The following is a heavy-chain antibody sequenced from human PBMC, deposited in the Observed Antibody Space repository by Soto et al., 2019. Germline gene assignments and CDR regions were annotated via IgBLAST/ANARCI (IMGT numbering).Heavy chain of an antibody. D-gene: IGHD4-17*01. CDR1: GGHFDRFA. V-gene: IGHV1-69*01. Sequence: QVQLVQSGAEVKKPGSSVKVSCRASGGHFDRFALSWLRQAHGQGLEWMGGIIPFLSATTYAQKFQGRVTITAEESASTLYLELRSLTSDDTAVYYCARGEDDYGDFGSMDVWGQGTSVTVSS. J-gene: IGHJ6*02. CDR3: ARGEDDYGDFGSMDV. CDR2: IIPFLSAT.